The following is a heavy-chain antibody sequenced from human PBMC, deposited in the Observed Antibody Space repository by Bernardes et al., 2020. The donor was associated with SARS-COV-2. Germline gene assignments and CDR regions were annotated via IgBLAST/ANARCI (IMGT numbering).Heavy chain of an antibody. CDR3: ARDSVWYSSGPDSYYGMDV. Sequence: ASVKVSCKASGYTFTSYDISWVRQAPGQGLEWMGWISAYNGNTNYAQKLQGRVTMTTDTSTNTAYMDLRRLRADDTAVYYCARDSVWYSSGPDSYYGMDVWYQGTTVTVSS. CDR2: ISAYNGNT. CDR1: GYTFTSYD. J-gene: IGHJ6*02. V-gene: IGHV1-18*01. D-gene: IGHD6-19*01.